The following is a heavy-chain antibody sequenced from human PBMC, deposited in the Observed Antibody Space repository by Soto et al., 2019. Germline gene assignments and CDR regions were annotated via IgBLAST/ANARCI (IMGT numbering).Heavy chain of an antibody. CDR2: IIPILGIT. Sequence: QVQLVQSGAEVKKPGSSVKVSCKASGGTFSSYTISWVRQAPGQGLEWMGRIIPILGITNYAQKFQGRVTITAEKSTSTAYMELSSLRSEDTAVYYCARRTAAGTFGWFDPWGQGTLVTVSS. CDR1: GGTFSSYT. J-gene: IGHJ5*02. D-gene: IGHD6-13*01. V-gene: IGHV1-69*02. CDR3: ARRTAAGTFGWFDP.